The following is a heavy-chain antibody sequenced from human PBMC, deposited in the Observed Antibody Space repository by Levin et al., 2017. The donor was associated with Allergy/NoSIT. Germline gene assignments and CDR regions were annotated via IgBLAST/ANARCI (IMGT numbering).Heavy chain of an antibody. J-gene: IGHJ3*02. CDR3: ARNWRSAFDI. D-gene: IGHD2-8*02. V-gene: IGHV3-7*04. CDR2: IKHDGSEK. CDR1: GFTFSSYW. Sequence: ASVKVSCAASGFTFSSYWMSWVRQAPGKGLEWVANIKHDGSEKYYVDSVKGRFTISRDNAKNSVYLQMNSLRVEDTAVYYCARNWRSAFDIWGQGTMVTVSS.